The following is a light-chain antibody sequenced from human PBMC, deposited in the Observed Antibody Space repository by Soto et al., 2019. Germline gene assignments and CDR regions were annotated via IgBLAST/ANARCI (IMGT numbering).Light chain of an antibody. V-gene: IGLV2-14*01. CDR3: SSYTSDSTDV. CDR1: SSDVGGYNY. Sequence: QSALTQPASVSGSPGQSITISCTGTSSDVGGYNYVSWYQEHPGKATKLMIYDVSNRPSGVSNHFSGSKSDNTASLTISGLQAEDEADYYCSSYTSDSTDVFGTGTKVTVL. J-gene: IGLJ1*01. CDR2: DVS.